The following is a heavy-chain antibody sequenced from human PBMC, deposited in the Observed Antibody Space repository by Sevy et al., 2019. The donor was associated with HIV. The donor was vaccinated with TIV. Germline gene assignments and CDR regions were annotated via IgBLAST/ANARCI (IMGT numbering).Heavy chain of an antibody. CDR1: GFTFRSYW. V-gene: IGHV3-7*01. Sequence: GGSQRLSCVASGFTFRSYWMNWLRQAPGKGLEWVANINQDGSEKFYLDSVKGRFTISRDNAKNSVFLQMDSLRAEDTAVYYCASSLDYWGQGSLVTVSS. CDR2: INQDGSEK. CDR3: ASSLDY. J-gene: IGHJ4*02.